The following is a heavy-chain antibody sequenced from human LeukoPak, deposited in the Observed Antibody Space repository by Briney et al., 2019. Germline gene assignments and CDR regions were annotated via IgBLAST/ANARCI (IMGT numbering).Heavy chain of an antibody. CDR1: GGSISSYY. J-gene: IGHJ5*02. CDR2: IYYSGST. CDR3: ARAGYYYGSGSYLGFDP. D-gene: IGHD3-10*01. V-gene: IGHV4-59*12. Sequence: PSETLSLTCTVSGGSISSYYWSWIRQPPGKGLEWTGYIYYSGSTNYNPSLKSRVTISVDTSKNQFSLKLRSVTAADTAVYYCARAGYYYGSGSYLGFDPWGQGTLVTVSS.